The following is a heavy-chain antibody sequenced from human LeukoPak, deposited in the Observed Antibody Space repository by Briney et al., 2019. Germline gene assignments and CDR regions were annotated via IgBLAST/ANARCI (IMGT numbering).Heavy chain of an antibody. Sequence: ASVKVSCKASGYTFTSYGISWVRQAPGQGLEWMGGIIPIYGIANYAQNFQGRVTITADDSTSTAYMELSSLRSDDTAVYYCARQGGPYYSDSRDSSHVDFDCWGQGALVTVSS. CDR1: GYTFTSYG. J-gene: IGHJ4*02. CDR2: IIPIYGIA. D-gene: IGHD3-22*01. CDR3: ARQGGPYYSDSRDSSHVDFDC. V-gene: IGHV1-69*13.